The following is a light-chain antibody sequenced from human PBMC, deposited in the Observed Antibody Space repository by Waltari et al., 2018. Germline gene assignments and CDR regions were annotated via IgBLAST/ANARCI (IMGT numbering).Light chain of an antibody. CDR3: QSYDTSLGVV. CDR2: GVN. V-gene: IGLV1-40*01. CDR1: WSNIRSGYD. Sequence: QSVLTQPPSVSGAPGQRVTISCTGSWSNIRSGYDVPWYQQLPGKAPTLLVYGVNTRPPGVPDRFFGSKSGTSASLAIPGLQPEDEADYYCQSYDTSLGVVFGGGTKLTVL. J-gene: IGLJ2*01.